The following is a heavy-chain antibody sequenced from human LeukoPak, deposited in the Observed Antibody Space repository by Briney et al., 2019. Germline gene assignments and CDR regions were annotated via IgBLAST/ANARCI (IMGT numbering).Heavy chain of an antibody. CDR3: ARILEMATINDY. CDR1: GYTFTSYG. J-gene: IGHJ4*02. CDR2: ISAYNGNT. D-gene: IGHD5-24*01. V-gene: IGHV1-18*01. Sequence: ASVKVSCKASGYTFTSYGICWVRQAPGQGLEWMGWISAYNGNTNYAQKLQGRVTMTTDTSTSTAYMELRSLRSDDTAVYYCARILEMATINDYWGQGTLVTVSS.